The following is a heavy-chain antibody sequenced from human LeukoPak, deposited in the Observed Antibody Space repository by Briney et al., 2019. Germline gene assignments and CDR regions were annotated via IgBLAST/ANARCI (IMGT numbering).Heavy chain of an antibody. J-gene: IGHJ4*02. V-gene: IGHV1-18*01. CDR3: AKNSSGGYSDY. Sequence: GALVKVSCKTSGYTFTSSGITWVRQAPGQGLEWMGWISTYNGYSKYAQNLQGRVTMTADTSTSTAYMELSSLRSDDTAVYYCAKNSSGGYSDYWGQGTLVTVSS. D-gene: IGHD6-19*01. CDR1: GYTFTSSG. CDR2: ISTYNGYS.